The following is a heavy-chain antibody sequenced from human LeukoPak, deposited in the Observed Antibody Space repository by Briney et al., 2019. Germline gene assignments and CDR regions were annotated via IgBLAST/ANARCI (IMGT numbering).Heavy chain of an antibody. CDR3: ANFPFITYGDPGY. CDR2: ISGSGGST. D-gene: IGHD4-17*01. CDR1: GFTFSSYG. Sequence: GGSLRLSCAASGFTFSSYGMSWVRQAPGKGLEWVSAISGSGGSTYYADSVKGRFTISRDNSKNTLYLQMNSLRAEDTAVYYCANFPFITYGDPGYWGQGTLVTVSS. J-gene: IGHJ4*02. V-gene: IGHV3-23*01.